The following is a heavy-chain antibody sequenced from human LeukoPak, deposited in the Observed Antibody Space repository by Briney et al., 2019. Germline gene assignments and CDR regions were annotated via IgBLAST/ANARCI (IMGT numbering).Heavy chain of an antibody. CDR2: ISGGAGGA. D-gene: IGHD1-7*01. CDR1: GFTFSSYA. Sequence: PGGSLRLSCAASGFTFSSYAMNWVRQAPGKGLEWVSSISGGAGGAAYADSVKGRFTMSRDNSKNTLYLQMNSLRAEDTAVYYCARGGITGTLDHWGQGTLVTVSS. J-gene: IGHJ4*02. CDR3: ARGGITGTLDH. V-gene: IGHV3-23*01.